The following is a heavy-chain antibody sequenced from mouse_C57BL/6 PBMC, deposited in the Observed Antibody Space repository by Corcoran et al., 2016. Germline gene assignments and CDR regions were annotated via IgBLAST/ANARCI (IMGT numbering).Heavy chain of an antibody. CDR2: INTYSGVP. J-gene: IGHJ3*01. Sequence: QIQLVQSGPELKKPGETVKISCKASGYTFTTYGMSWVKQAPGKGLKWMGWINTYSGVPTYADDFKGRFAFSLETSASTAYLQINNLKNEDTATYFCARLLLEGSWFAYWGQGTLVTVSA. CDR1: GYTFTTYG. CDR3: ARLLLEGSWFAY. V-gene: IGHV9-3*01.